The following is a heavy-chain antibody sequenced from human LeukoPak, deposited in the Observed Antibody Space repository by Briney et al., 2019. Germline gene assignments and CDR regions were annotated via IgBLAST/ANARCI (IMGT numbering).Heavy chain of an antibody. CDR3: AREGWSYFDY. CDR2: INSDGSST. CDR1: GFTFSSYW. J-gene: IGHJ4*02. Sequence: PGGSLRLSCAASGFTFSSYWMHWVRQAPGKGLAWVSRINSDGSSTSYADSVKGRFTISRDNAKNTLYLQMNSLRAEDTAVYYCAREGWSYFDYWGQGTLVTVSS. V-gene: IGHV3-74*01.